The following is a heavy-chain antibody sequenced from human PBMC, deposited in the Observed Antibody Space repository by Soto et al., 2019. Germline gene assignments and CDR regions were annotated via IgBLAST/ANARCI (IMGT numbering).Heavy chain of an antibody. CDR3: ARRRANTGWFDP. D-gene: IGHD2-8*02. CDR1: GGSISSYY. J-gene: IGHJ5*02. V-gene: IGHV4-59*01. CDR2: IYYSGST. Sequence: QVQLQESGPGLVKPSETLSLTCTVSGGSISSYYWSWIRQPPGKGLGWIGYIYYSGSTNYNPSPRSRVTISVDKSKNQFALELSSVTAADTAVYYCARRRANTGWFDPWGQGTLVTVSS.